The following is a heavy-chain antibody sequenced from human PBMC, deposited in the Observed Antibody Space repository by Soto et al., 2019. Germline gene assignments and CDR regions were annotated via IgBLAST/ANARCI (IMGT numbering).Heavy chain of an antibody. CDR3: ARDGGYSSGWGSHAVSYYYGMDV. D-gene: IGHD6-19*01. V-gene: IGHV1-3*01. CDR1: GYTFTSYA. Sequence: ASVKVSCKASGYTFTSYAMHWVRQAPGQRLEWMGWINAGNGNTKYSQKFQGRVTITRDTSASTAYMELSSLRSEDTAVYYCARDGGYSSGWGSHAVSYYYGMDVWGQGTTVTVSS. CDR2: INAGNGNT. J-gene: IGHJ6*02.